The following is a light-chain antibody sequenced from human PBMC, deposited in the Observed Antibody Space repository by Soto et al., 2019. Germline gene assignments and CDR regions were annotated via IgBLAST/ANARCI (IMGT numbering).Light chain of an antibody. V-gene: IGLV2-8*01. CDR2: EVS. CDR3: SSYAGSNNLRNV. Sequence: QSALTQPPSASGSPGQSVTISCTGTSSDVGGYNYVSWYQQHPGKAPKLMIYEVSKRPSGVPDRFSGSKSGNTVSLTVSGLQAEDEADYYCSSYAGSNNLRNVFGTGTKVTVL. J-gene: IGLJ1*01. CDR1: SSDVGGYNY.